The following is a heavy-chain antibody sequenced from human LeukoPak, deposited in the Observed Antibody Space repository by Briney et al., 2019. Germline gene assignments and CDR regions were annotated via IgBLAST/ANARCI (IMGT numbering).Heavy chain of an antibody. CDR3: ARGSRDIVVVVAAYNWFDP. V-gene: IGHV1-8*01. CDR1: GYTFTSYD. J-gene: IGHJ5*02. D-gene: IGHD2-15*01. Sequence: ASVKVSCKASGYTFTSYDINWVRQATGQGLEWMGWMNPNSGNTGYAQRFQGRVTMTRNTSISTAYMELSSLRSEDTAVYYCARGSRDIVVVVAAYNWFDPWGQGTLVTVSS. CDR2: MNPNSGNT.